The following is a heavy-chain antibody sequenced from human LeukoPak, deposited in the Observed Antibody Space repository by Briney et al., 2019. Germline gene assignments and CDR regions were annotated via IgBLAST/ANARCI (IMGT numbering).Heavy chain of an antibody. J-gene: IGHJ4*02. Sequence: PGGSLRLSCAASGFTFSTYAVSWVRQAPGKGLEWVSGISGSGGNTYYADSVKGRFTISRDNSKNTLYLQMSSLRAEDTAVYYCAKTMGYCSTTSCSAYFDYWGQGTLVTVSS. V-gene: IGHV3-23*01. CDR1: GFTFSTYA. CDR3: AKTMGYCSTTSCSAYFDY. D-gene: IGHD2-2*01. CDR2: ISGSGGNT.